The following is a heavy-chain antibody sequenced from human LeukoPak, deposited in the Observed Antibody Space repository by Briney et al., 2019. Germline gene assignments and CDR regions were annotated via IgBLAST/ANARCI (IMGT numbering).Heavy chain of an antibody. J-gene: IGHJ4*02. CDR2: IYSGGST. CDR3: AGVRVTTTLIDY. V-gene: IGHV3-53*01. Sequence: GGSLRLSCAASGFTFSSYSMNWVRQAPGKGLEWVSVIYSGGSTYYADSVKGRFTISRDNSKNTLYLRMNSLRAEDTAVYYCAGVRVTTTLIDYWGQGTLVTVSS. D-gene: IGHD4-17*01. CDR1: GFTFSSYS.